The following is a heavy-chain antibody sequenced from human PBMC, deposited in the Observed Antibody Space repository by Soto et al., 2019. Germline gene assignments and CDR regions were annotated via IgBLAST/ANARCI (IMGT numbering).Heavy chain of an antibody. D-gene: IGHD3-10*01. CDR1: GDSISSYY. CDR2: VFYSGAT. Sequence: SETLSLTCSVSGDSISSYYCTWIRQSPGKGLEWVGYVFYSGATNYNPSLKSRVTISLDASKKQVSLRLTSATAADTAVYYCTRGLPSHFGYDSWGQGTLVTVSS. J-gene: IGHJ4*02. CDR3: TRGLPSHFGYDS. V-gene: IGHV4-59*01.